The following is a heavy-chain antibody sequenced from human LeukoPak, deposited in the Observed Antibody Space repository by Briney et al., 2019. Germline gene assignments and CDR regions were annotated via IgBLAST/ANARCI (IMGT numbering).Heavy chain of an antibody. CDR1: GFTFSDYY. V-gene: IGHV3-11*06. CDR2: ISSSSSYT. J-gene: IGHJ4*02. D-gene: IGHD3-10*01. Sequence: GGSLRLSCAASGFTFSDYYMSWIRQAPGKGLEWVSYISSSSSYTNYADSVKGRFTVSRDNAKNSLYLQMNSLRAEDTAVYYCARDSRDRVRGANPDYWDQGTLVTVSS. CDR3: ARDSRDRVRGANPDY.